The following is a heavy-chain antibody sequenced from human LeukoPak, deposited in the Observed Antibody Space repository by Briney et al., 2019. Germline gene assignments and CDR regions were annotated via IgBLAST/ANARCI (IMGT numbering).Heavy chain of an antibody. Sequence: GGSLRLSCASSEFTFSSYAMHWVRQAPGKGLEWVAVISYDGSNKYYADSVKGRFTISRDNSKNTLYLQMNSLRAEDTAVYYCATANHYDFWSGYYMFDYWGQGTLVTVSS. CDR2: ISYDGSNK. J-gene: IGHJ4*02. D-gene: IGHD3-3*01. V-gene: IGHV3-30-3*01. CDR1: EFTFSSYA. CDR3: ATANHYDFWSGYYMFDY.